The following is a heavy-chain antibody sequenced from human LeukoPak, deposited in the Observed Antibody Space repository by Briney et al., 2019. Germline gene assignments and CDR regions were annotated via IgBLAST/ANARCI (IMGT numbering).Heavy chain of an antibody. V-gene: IGHV1-2*02. CDR2: INPNSGGT. D-gene: IGHD3-3*01. CDR3: ARDHYDFWSGYCYY. J-gene: IGHJ4*02. Sequence: ASVKVSCKASGYTFTGYYMHWVRQAPGQGLEWMGWINPNSGGTNYAQKFQGRVTMTRDTSISTAYMELRSLRSDDTAVYYCARDHYDFWSGYCYYWGQGTLVTVSS. CDR1: GYTFTGYY.